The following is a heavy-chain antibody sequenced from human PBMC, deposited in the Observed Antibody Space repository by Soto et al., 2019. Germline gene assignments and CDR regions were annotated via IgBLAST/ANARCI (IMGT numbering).Heavy chain of an antibody. V-gene: IGHV1-69*06. CDR2: VIPIFGTP. Sequence: QVQLLQSGAEVKKPGSSLKVSFKSSGGTFGSYAISWLRQSPGQGLEWIGGVIPIFGTPHYAQKFHGRVTITADIQTSTAYLELSSLKSADTAVYYCAKIRWTISLQEEDAIWGQGTLVTVSS. J-gene: IGHJ4*02. CDR3: AKIRWTISLQEEDAI. CDR1: GGTFGSYA. D-gene: IGHD2-15*01.